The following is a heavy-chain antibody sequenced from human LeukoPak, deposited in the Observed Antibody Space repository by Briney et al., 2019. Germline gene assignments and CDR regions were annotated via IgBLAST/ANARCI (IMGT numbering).Heavy chain of an antibody. J-gene: IGHJ4*02. V-gene: IGHV1-8*01. CDR3: ARHFPNHLGDYWDN. D-gene: IGHD1-14*01. CDR1: GYTFTSYD. CDR2: MNPNSGNT. Sequence: ASVKVSCKASGYTFTSYDINWVRQATGQGLEWMGWMNPNSGNTGYAQKFQGRVTMTRNTSISTAYMELSSLRSEDTAVYYCARHFPNHLGDYWDNWGQGILVTVSS.